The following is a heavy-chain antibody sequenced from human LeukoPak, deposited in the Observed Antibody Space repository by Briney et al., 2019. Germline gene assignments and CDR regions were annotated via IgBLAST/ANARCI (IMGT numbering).Heavy chain of an antibody. Sequence: GGSLRLSCAASGFTFSSYGMHWVRQAPGKGLEWVAVISYDGSNKYYADSVKGRFTISRDNSKNTLYLQMNSLRAEDTAVYYCALTMVRGVIMPDWFDPWGQGTLVTVSS. CDR3: ALTMVRGVIMPDWFDP. V-gene: IGHV3-30*03. CDR1: GFTFSSYG. D-gene: IGHD3-10*01. J-gene: IGHJ5*02. CDR2: ISYDGSNK.